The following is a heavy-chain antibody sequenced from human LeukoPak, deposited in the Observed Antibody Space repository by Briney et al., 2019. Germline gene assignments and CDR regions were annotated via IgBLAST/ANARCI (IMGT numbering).Heavy chain of an antibody. CDR1: GGSISSYY. V-gene: IGHV4-59*01. CDR3: ARDGLGGYSGYDIDAFDI. D-gene: IGHD5-12*01. CDR2: IYYSGST. Sequence: PSETLSLPCTVSGGSISSYYWSWLRQPPAKGLDWIGYIYYSGSTNYNPSLKSRVTISVDTSKNQFSLKLSSVTAADTAVYYCARDGLGGYSGYDIDAFDIWGQGTMVTVSS. J-gene: IGHJ3*02.